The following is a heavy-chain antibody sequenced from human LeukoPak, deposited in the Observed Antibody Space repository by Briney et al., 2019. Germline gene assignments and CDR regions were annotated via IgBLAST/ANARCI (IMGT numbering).Heavy chain of an antibody. CDR1: GGSFSGYY. Sequence: PSETLSLTCAVYGGSFSGYYWSWIRQPPGKGLEWIGEINHSGSTNYNPSLKSRVTISVDTSKNQFSLKLSSVTAADTAVYYCARRCCNYYGSGSYYNYWGQGTLVTVSS. J-gene: IGHJ4*02. D-gene: IGHD3-10*01. CDR2: INHSGST. CDR3: ARRCCNYYGSGSYYNY. V-gene: IGHV4-34*01.